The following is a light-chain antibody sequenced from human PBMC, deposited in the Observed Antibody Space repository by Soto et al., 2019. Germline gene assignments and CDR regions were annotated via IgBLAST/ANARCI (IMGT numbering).Light chain of an antibody. J-gene: IGKJ5*01. Sequence: EIVMTQSPATLSVSPGERATLSCRASQSVTSYLAWYQQKPGQAPRLLIYDVSNRASGIPARFSGSGSETDFTLTISSLEPEDFAVYYCQQRSDWPLTFGQGTQLEIK. CDR2: DVS. V-gene: IGKV3-11*01. CDR1: QSVTSY. CDR3: QQRSDWPLT.